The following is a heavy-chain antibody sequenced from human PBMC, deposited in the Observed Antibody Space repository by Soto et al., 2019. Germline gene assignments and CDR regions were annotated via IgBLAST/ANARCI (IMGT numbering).Heavy chain of an antibody. V-gene: IGHV3-13*01. CDR3: ARGGGDTAPPDY. J-gene: IGHJ4*02. CDR1: GFTFSSYD. D-gene: IGHD5-18*01. CDR2: IGTAGDT. Sequence: PGGPLSLSCAASGFTFSSYDMHWVRQATGKGLEWVSAIGTAGDTYYPGSVKGRFTISRENAKNSLYLQMNSLRAEDTAVYYCARGGGDTAPPDYWGQGTLVTVSS.